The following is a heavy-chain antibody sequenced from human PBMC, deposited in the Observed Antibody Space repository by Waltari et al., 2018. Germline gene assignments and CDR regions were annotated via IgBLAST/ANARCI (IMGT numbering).Heavy chain of an antibody. V-gene: IGHV4-39*07. CDR1: GGSISSSSYY. CDR3: ARVMRNWFDP. J-gene: IGHJ5*02. Sequence: QLQLQESGPGLVKPSETLSLTCTVSGGSISSSSYYWGWIRQPPGKGLEWIGSIYYSGSTYYNPSLKSRVTISVYTSTNQFSLKLISVTAADTAVYYCARVMRNWFDPWGQGTLVTVSS. D-gene: IGHD2-8*01. CDR2: IYYSGST.